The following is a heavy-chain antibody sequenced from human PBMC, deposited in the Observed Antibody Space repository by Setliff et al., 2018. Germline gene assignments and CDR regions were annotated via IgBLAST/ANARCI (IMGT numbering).Heavy chain of an antibody. Sequence: PGGSLRLSCAASGFAFSTYGIHWVRHTPGKGLEWVAYIRYDGSKKDYADYVRGRFTISRDDSKNTVSLQMNSLRPEDTAVYYCVRDRFRELQPFDHWGPGTLVTVSS. J-gene: IGHJ4*02. V-gene: IGHV3-30*02. CDR1: GFAFSTYG. CDR2: IRYDGSKK. CDR3: VRDRFRELQPFDH. D-gene: IGHD3-16*01.